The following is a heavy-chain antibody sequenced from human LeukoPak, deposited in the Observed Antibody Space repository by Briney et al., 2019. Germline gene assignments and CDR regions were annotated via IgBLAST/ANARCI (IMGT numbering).Heavy chain of an antibody. J-gene: IGHJ4*02. CDR1: GFTFNTYW. V-gene: IGHV3-74*01. CDR2: INADGSST. D-gene: IGHD1-26*01. CDR3: AREWVPEYFDY. Sequence: PGGSLRLSCAASGFTFNTYWMHWVRQAPGKGLVWVSSINADGSSTSYADSMKGRFTISRDNAKNTLYLQMNSLRAEDTAVYYCAREWVPEYFDYWGQGTLVTVSS.